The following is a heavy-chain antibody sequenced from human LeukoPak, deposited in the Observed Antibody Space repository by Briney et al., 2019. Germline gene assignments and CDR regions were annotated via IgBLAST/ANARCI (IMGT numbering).Heavy chain of an antibody. D-gene: IGHD3-10*01. J-gene: IGHJ4*02. V-gene: IGHV4-39*01. Sequence: PSETLSLTCTVSGGSISSSSYYWGWIRQPPGKGLEWIGSIYYSGNTYYNPSLKSRVTISADTSKNKFSLKLSSVTAADTAVYYCARTLYGSGSFVFDYWGQGTLVTVSS. CDR3: ARTLYGSGSFVFDY. CDR2: IYYSGNT. CDR1: GGSISSSSYY.